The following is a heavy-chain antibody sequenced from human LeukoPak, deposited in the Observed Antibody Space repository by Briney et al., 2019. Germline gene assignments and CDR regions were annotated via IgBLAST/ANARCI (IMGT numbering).Heavy chain of an antibody. D-gene: IGHD6-19*01. CDR2: ISSSGSTI. CDR1: GFTFSDYY. V-gene: IGHV3-11*04. Sequence: GGSLRLSCAASGFTFSDYYMNWVRQAPGKGLEWVSYISSSGSTIYYADSVKGRFTISRDNAKNSLYLQMNSLRAEDTAVYYCARDHGIAVAGQNDYWGQGTLVTVSS. J-gene: IGHJ4*02. CDR3: ARDHGIAVAGQNDY.